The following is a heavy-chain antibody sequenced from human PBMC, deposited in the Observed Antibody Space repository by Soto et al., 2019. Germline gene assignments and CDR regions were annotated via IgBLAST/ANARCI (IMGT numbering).Heavy chain of an antibody. Sequence: QVQLVQSGAEVKKPGSSVKVSCKASGGTFSSYAISWVRQAPGQGLEWMGGIIPIFGTANYAQKFQGRVTITADESTSTAYMELSSLRSEDTAVYYCARGNGDGGVIMTAYYYYGMDVWGQGTTVTVSS. D-gene: IGHD3-10*01. CDR3: ARGNGDGGVIMTAYYYYGMDV. CDR2: IIPIFGTA. V-gene: IGHV1-69*01. CDR1: GGTFSSYA. J-gene: IGHJ6*02.